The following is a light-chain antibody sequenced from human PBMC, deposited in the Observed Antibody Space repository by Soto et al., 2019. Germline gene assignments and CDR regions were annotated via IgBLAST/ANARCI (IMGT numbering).Light chain of an antibody. V-gene: IGLV1-47*01. CDR3: AAWDDSLSGFVV. J-gene: IGLJ2*01. CDR2: RNN. Sequence: QSVLTQPPSASGTPGQRVTISCSGRSSNIGSNYVYWYQQLPGTAPKLLIYRNNQRPSGVPDRFSGSKSGTSASLAISGFRSEDEADYYCAAWDDSLSGFVVFGGGTKVTVL. CDR1: SSNIGSNY.